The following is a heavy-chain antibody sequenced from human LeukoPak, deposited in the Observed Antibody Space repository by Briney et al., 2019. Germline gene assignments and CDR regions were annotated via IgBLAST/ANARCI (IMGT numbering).Heavy chain of an antibody. J-gene: IGHJ4*02. CDR3: AKEGPGGYSAYAMDY. V-gene: IGHV3-30*02. CDR2: TRYDGSNK. Sequence: GGSLRLSCAASGFTFSSYGMHWVRQAPGKGLEWVTFTRYDGSNKYYADSVKGRFTISRENSKKTLYLQMNSLRPEDTAVYYCAKEGPGGYSAYAMDYWGQGTLVTVSS. CDR1: GFTFSSYG. D-gene: IGHD5-12*01.